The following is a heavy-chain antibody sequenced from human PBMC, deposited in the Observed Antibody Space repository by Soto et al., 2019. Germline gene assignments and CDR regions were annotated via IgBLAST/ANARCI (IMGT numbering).Heavy chain of an antibody. J-gene: IGHJ6*02. CDR2: MNPNSGNT. CDR1: GYTFTSYD. Sequence: QVQLVQSGAEVKKPGASVKVSCKASGYTFTSYDINWVRQATGQGLEWMGWMNPNSGNTGYAQKFQGRVTMTRNTSIGTAYMELSSLRSEDTAVYYCARDRIAVAGTYDYYYYGMDVWGQGTTVTVSS. CDR3: ARDRIAVAGTYDYYYYGMDV. V-gene: IGHV1-8*01. D-gene: IGHD6-19*01.